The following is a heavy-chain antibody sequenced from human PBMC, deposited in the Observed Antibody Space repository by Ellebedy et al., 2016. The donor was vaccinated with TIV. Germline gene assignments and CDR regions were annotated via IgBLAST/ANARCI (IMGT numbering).Heavy chain of an antibody. V-gene: IGHV5-51*01. Sequence: GESLKISCKGSGYNFTSYWIGWVRQMPGKGLEWMGIIYPGDSDTRYSPSFQGQVTISADKSISTAYLQWSSLKASDTAMYYCAGPARGSNYYYGMDVWGQGTTVTVSS. J-gene: IGHJ6*02. CDR2: IYPGDSDT. CDR3: AGPARGSNYYYGMDV. CDR1: GYNFTSYW. D-gene: IGHD3-16*01.